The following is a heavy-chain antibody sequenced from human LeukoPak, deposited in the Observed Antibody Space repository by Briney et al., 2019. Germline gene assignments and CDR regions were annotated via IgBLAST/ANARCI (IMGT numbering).Heavy chain of an antibody. CDR2: IIPIFATA. CDR3: ARGGSGWTYYYYYYMDV. V-gene: IGHV1-69*13. D-gene: IGHD6-19*01. Sequence: GASVKVSCKASGGTFSNYVINWVRQAPGQGLEWMGGIIPIFATADYAQKFQGRVTVTADESTSTAYMELSSLRSEDTAVYYCARGGSGWTYYYYYYMDVWGKGTTVTISS. CDR1: GGTFSNYV. J-gene: IGHJ6*03.